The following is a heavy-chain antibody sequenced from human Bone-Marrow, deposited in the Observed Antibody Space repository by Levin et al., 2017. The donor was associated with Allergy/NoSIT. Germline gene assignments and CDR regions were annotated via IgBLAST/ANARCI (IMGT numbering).Heavy chain of an antibody. CDR3: AGEPNSPYYYHYGLDV. CDR2: IYYDGSA. D-gene: IGHD2/OR15-2a*01. V-gene: IGHV4-39*07. CDR1: GGSISDDSYY. Sequence: ASETLSLTCTVSGGSISDDSYYWAWVRQPPGKGLEWVGSIYYDGSAYYNPSLKTRLSISVDTSKNQFSLRVNSVTAADTAVYYCAGEPNSPYYYHYGLDVWGPGTTVTVSS. J-gene: IGHJ6*02.